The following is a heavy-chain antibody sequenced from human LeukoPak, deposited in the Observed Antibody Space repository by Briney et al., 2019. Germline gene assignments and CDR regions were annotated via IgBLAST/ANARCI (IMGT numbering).Heavy chain of an antibody. CDR3: ARVSWFPGTSYYYMDV. D-gene: IGHD1-1*01. CDR1: GGSISSYY. CDR2: IYYSGST. Sequence: SETLSLTCTVSGGSISSYYWSWIRQPPGKGLEWIGYIYYSGSTNYNPSLKSRVTVSVDTSNNQFSLKLSSVTAADTAVYFCARVSWFPGTSYYYMDVWGKGTTVTVSS. V-gene: IGHV4-59*01. J-gene: IGHJ6*03.